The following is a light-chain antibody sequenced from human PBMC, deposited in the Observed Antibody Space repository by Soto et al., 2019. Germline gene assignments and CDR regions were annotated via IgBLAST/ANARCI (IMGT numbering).Light chain of an antibody. CDR1: QSIGSSY. CDR3: QQYGTSPLT. J-gene: IGKJ4*02. Sequence: EIVLTQSPGTLSLSPGERATLSCRASQSIGSSYLAWYQQKPGQAPRLLIYGASTRARGIPDRFSGSGSGTDFTLTSSRLEPEDFAVYFCQQYGTSPLTVGGGTKVEIK. V-gene: IGKV3-20*01. CDR2: GAS.